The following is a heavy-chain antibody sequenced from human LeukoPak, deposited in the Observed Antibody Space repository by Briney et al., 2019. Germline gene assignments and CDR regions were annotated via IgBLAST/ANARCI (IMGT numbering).Heavy chain of an antibody. J-gene: IGHJ1*01. CDR3: ATDAYFNMRGGPRR. Sequence: GGSLRLSCAASGFIFENYGMHWVRQAPGQGLQWVAVISYDGSTKYYGDSVKGRFTISRDNSKNTLFLELNSLRAEDTAVYYCATDAYFNMRGGPRRWGQGTLVSVSS. CDR2: ISYDGSTK. D-gene: IGHD2-2*01. CDR1: GFIFENYG. V-gene: IGHV3-30*03.